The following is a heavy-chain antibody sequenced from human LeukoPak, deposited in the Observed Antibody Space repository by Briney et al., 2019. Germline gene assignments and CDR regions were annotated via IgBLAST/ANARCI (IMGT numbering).Heavy chain of an antibody. D-gene: IGHD3-22*01. CDR1: GYTFTSYD. CDR2: IIPIFGTA. V-gene: IGHV1-69*13. J-gene: IGHJ3*02. CDR3: ARDPSRRHYYDSSGYQEAFDI. Sequence: ASVKVSCKASGYTFTSYDINWVRQAPGQGLEWMGGIIPIFGTANYAQKFQGRVTITADESTSTAYMELSSLRSEDTAVYYCARDPSRRHYYDSSGYQEAFDIWGQGTMVTVSS.